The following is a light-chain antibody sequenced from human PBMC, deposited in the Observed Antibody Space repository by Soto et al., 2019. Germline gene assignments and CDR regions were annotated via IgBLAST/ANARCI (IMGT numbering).Light chain of an antibody. CDR2: AES. Sequence: DIQLTQSPSFLSASVGDRVTITCRASQGIAGSLAWYQQKPGKPPKLLIYAESTLQSGVPSRFSGSGSGTDFTLKISRVEAEDVGVYYCMQALQTLYTFGQGTKLEIK. V-gene: IGKV1-9*01. J-gene: IGKJ2*01. CDR3: MQALQTLYT. CDR1: QGIAGS.